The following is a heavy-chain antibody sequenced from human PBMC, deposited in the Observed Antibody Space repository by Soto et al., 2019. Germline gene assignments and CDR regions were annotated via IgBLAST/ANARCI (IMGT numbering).Heavy chain of an antibody. Sequence: EVQLVESGGGLVKPGGSLRLSCAASGFTFNNYNMNWVRQAPGKGLEWVSSFSSSSGHIYYAGSVKGRFTISRDNAKNSLFLQMNGLRAEDTAVYYCARDPRYSSGWYWYFDLWGRGTLVTVSS. CDR3: ARDPRYSSGWYWYFDL. CDR2: FSSSSGHI. CDR1: GFTFNNYN. V-gene: IGHV3-21*01. J-gene: IGHJ2*01. D-gene: IGHD6-19*01.